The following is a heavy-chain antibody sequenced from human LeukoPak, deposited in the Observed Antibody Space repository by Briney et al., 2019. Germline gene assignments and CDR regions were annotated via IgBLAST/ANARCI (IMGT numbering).Heavy chain of an antibody. CDR3: ARGPAVLRFLEWLPRLNSYYMDV. V-gene: IGHV4-34*01. J-gene: IGHJ6*03. CDR1: GGSFSGYY. Sequence: SETLSLTCAVYGGSFSGYYWSWIRQPPGKGPEWIGEINHSGSTNYNPSLKSRVTISVDTSKNQFSLKLSSVTAADTAVYYCARGPAVLRFLEWLPRLNSYYMDVWGKGTTVTVSS. CDR2: INHSGST. D-gene: IGHD3-3*01.